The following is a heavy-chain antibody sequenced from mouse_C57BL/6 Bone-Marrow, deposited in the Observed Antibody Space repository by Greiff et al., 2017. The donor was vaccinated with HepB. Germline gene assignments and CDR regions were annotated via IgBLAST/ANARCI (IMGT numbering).Heavy chain of an antibody. CDR3: ARKGNYGSSFFAY. Sequence: QVQLQQSGPGLVQPSQSLSITCTVSGFSLTSYGVHWVRQSPGKGLEWLGVIWSGGSTDYNAAFISRLSISKDNSKSQVFFKMNSLQADDTAIYYCARKGNYGSSFFAYWGQGTLVTVSA. D-gene: IGHD1-1*01. CDR1: GFSLTSYG. CDR2: IWSGGST. V-gene: IGHV2-2*01. J-gene: IGHJ3*01.